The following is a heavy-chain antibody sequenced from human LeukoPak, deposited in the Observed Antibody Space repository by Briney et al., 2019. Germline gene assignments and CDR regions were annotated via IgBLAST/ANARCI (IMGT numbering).Heavy chain of an antibody. V-gene: IGHV1-2*02. CDR3: ARGAVAGTSFDY. D-gene: IGHD6-19*01. CDR2: INPNSGGT. CDR1: GYTFTVYY. Sequence: SVKVSCKSSGYTFTVYYMHWVRQAPGQGLEWMGWINPNSGGTNYAQKFQGRVTMTRDTSISTAYMELSRLRSDDTAVYYCARGAVAGTSFDYWGQGTLVTVSS. J-gene: IGHJ4*02.